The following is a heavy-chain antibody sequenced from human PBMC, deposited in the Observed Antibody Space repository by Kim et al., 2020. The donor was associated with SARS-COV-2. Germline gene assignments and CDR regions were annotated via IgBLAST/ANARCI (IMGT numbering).Heavy chain of an antibody. D-gene: IGHD3-3*01. Sequence: SLKSRVTISVDTSKNQFSRKLSSVTAADTAVYYCARARSITIFGVVIIDYWGQGTLVTVSS. J-gene: IGHJ4*02. CDR3: ARARSITIFGVVIIDY. V-gene: IGHV4-59*01.